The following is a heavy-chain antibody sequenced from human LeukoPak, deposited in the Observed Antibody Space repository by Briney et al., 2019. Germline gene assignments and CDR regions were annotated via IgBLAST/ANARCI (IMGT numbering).Heavy chain of an antibody. CDR3: ARRRKVPAPRAGDAFDI. CDR2: INHSGST. CDR1: GGSFSGYY. D-gene: IGHD2-21*02. Sequence: PSETLSLTCAVYGGSFSGYYWSWIRQPPGKGLEWIGEINHSGSTNYNPSPKSRVTLSVDTSKNQFSLKLSSVTAADTAIYYCARRRKVPAPRAGDAFDIWGQGTMVTVSS. V-gene: IGHV4-34*01. J-gene: IGHJ3*02.